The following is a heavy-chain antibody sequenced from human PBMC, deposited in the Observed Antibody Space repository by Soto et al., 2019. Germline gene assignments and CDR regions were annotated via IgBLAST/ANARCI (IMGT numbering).Heavy chain of an antibody. J-gene: IGHJ3*02. D-gene: IGHD4-17*01. Sequence: QVQLVQSGADVKKPGSSVKVSCKTSGVPFNNHAINWVRQAPGQGLEWVGLVIPTLATADYAQKFQGRVTMTADEVTNTAYMELSSLRSDDTGVYYCATDYGEIDSFDIWGQGTLVIVSS. CDR1: GVPFNNHA. CDR3: ATDYGEIDSFDI. V-gene: IGHV1-69*01. CDR2: VIPTLATA.